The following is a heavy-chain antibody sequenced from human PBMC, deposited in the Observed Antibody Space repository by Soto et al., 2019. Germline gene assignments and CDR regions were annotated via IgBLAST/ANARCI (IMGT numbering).Heavy chain of an antibody. J-gene: IGHJ3*01. CDR1: GFTIRNYA. D-gene: IGHD5-12*01. CDR2: ISGSSERT. Sequence: EVQVLESGGDLVQPGGSLRLSCAASGFTIRNYAMSWVRQAPGKALEWVSGISGSSERTYYADSVKGRFTISKDTSSNTRYLQMNSLRVEDTAVYHCEGSWTWGQGTMVTVSS. CDR3: EGSWT. V-gene: IGHV3-23*01.